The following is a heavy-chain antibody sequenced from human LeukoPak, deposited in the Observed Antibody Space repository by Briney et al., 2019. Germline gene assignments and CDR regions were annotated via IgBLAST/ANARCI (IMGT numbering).Heavy chain of an antibody. D-gene: IGHD5-12*01. V-gene: IGHV1-2*02. CDR2: INPNSGGT. CDR3: AADGFVRGGYDYWGLPRYYYGMDV. J-gene: IGHJ6*02. Sequence: GASVKVSCKASGYTFTGYYMHWVRQAPGQGLEWMGWINPNSGGTNYAQKFQERVTITRDMSTSTAYMELSSLRSEDTAVYYCAADGFVRGGYDYWGLPRYYYGMDVWGQGTTVTVSS. CDR1: GYTFTGYY.